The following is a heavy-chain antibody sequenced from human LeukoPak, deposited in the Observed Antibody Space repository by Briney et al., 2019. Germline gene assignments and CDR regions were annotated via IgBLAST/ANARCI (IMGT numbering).Heavy chain of an antibody. D-gene: IGHD3-22*01. Sequence: GGSLRLSCAASGFTFTSYGMTWVRQAPGKGLEWMGIIYPGDSDTRYSPSFQGQVTISADKSNSTAYLQWSSLKASDTAMYYCAKLAVAPYFDSSARSLPIWFDPRDQATLLNISP. V-gene: IGHV5-51*01. CDR2: IYPGDSDT. J-gene: IGHJ5*02. CDR3: AKLAVAPYFDSSARSLPIWFDP. CDR1: GFTFTSYG.